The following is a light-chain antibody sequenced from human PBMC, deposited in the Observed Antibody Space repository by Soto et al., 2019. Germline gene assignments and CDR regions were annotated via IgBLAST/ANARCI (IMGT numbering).Light chain of an antibody. J-gene: IGKJ5*01. V-gene: IGKV3-11*01. Sequence: EIVMTQSPATLSVSPGGRATLSCRASQSVSSSYLAWYQQKPGQAPRLLIFDTSNRATGIPARFSGSGSGTDFTLTISGLEPEDFAVYYCQQRTNRPPITFGQGTRLEIK. CDR2: DTS. CDR1: QSVSSSY. CDR3: QQRTNRPPIT.